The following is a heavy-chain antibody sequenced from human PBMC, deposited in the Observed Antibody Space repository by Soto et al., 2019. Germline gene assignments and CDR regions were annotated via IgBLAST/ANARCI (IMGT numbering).Heavy chain of an antibody. V-gene: IGHV4-4*02. Sequence: QVQLQESGPGLVKPSGTLSLTCAVSGGSISSSNWWSWVRQPPGKGLEWIGEIYHSGSTNYNPSLXSXXTISVDKSKNQFSLKLSSVTAADPAVYYCARVSAAGTYFDYWGQGTLVTVSS. J-gene: IGHJ4*02. CDR1: GGSISSSNW. D-gene: IGHD6-13*01. CDR3: ARVSAAGTYFDY. CDR2: IYHSGST.